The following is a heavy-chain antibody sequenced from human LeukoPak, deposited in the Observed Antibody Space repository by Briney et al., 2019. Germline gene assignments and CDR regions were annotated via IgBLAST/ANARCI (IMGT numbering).Heavy chain of an antibody. J-gene: IGHJ4*02. D-gene: IGHD3-9*01. CDR3: ARQDYDILTGYYKGPFDY. Sequence: GESLKNSCKGSGYSFTSYWIGWMRQMPGKGLEWMGIIYPGDSDTRYSPSFQGQVTISADKSISTAYLQWSSLKASDTAMYYCARQDYDILTGYYKGPFDYWGQGTLVTVSS. CDR1: GYSFTSYW. CDR2: IYPGDSDT. V-gene: IGHV5-51*01.